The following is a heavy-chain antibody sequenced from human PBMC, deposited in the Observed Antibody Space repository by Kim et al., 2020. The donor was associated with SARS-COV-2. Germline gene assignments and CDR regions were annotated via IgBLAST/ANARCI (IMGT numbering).Heavy chain of an antibody. D-gene: IGHD3-22*01. CDR2: ISYDGSNK. J-gene: IGHJ3*02. V-gene: IGHV3-30-3*01. Sequence: GGSLRLSCAASGFTFSSYAMHWVRQAPGKGLEWVSVISYDGSNKYYADSVKGRFTISRDNSKNTLYLQMNSLRAEDTAVYYCAEGGLYDSSGYYHLHAFDIWGQGTMVTVSS. CDR1: GFTFSSYA. CDR3: AEGGLYDSSGYYHLHAFDI.